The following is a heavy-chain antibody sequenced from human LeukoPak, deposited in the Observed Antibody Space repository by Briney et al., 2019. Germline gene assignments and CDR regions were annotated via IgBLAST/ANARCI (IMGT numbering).Heavy chain of an antibody. CDR3: ARHRDNWNYFDC. V-gene: IGHV4-4*09. CDR2: IYTSEST. CDR1: GGPISGHY. D-gene: IGHD1-20*01. J-gene: IGHJ4*02. Sequence: PSETLSLTCSVSGGPISGHYLSWIPQPPGKGLEGIGYIYTSESTNYNPSLKSRVTISVDTSKNQFSLRLSSVTAADTAVYYCARHRDNWNYFDCWGQGTLVTVSS.